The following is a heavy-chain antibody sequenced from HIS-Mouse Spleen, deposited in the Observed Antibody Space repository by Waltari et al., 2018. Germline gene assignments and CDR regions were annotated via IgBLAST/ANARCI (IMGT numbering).Heavy chain of an antibody. V-gene: IGHV3-21*01. J-gene: IGHJ4*02. CDR1: GFTFSSYS. Sequence: EVQLVESGGGLVKPGGSLRLSCAASGFTFSSYSMNWVRQAPGKGLEWVSSISSSSSYIYYADSVKGRFTISRDNAKNSLYLQMNSLRAEDTAVYYCARDRTLSGGSCYSDYWGQGTLVTVSS. D-gene: IGHD2-15*01. CDR2: ISSSSSYI. CDR3: ARDRTLSGGSCYSDY.